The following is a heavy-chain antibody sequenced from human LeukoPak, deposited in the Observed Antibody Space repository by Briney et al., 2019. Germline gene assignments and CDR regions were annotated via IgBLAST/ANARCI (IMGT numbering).Heavy chain of an antibody. J-gene: IGHJ4*02. Sequence: GASVKVSCKASGYTFTSYYMHWVRQAPGQGLEWMGIINPSGGSTSYAQKFQGRVTMTRDTSTSTVYMELSSLRSEDTAVYYCARDQHGGLRSMGYFDYWGQGTLVTVSS. V-gene: IGHV1-46*01. CDR3: ARDQHGGLRSMGYFDY. CDR1: GYTFTSYY. CDR2: INPSGGST. D-gene: IGHD3-16*01.